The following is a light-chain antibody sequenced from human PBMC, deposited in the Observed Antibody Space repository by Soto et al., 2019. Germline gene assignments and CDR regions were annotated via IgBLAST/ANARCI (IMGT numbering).Light chain of an antibody. V-gene: IGLV2-14*01. CDR3: SLYTSSSTLYV. J-gene: IGLJ1*01. CDR1: SRDVGGYNY. Sequence: QSALTQPASVSGSPGQSITISCTGTSRDVGGYNYVSWYQQHPGKAPKLLIYDVSDRPSGVSNRFSGSKSGNTASLTISGLQAEDEADYYCSLYTSSSTLYVFGPGTKLTVL. CDR2: DVS.